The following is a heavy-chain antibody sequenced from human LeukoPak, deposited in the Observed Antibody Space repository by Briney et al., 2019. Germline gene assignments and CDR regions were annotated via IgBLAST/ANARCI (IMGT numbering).Heavy chain of an antibody. V-gene: IGHV4-4*09. CDR3: ARTYSTSSNFDY. Sequence: SETLSLTCTVSGGSISSYYWSWIRQPPGKGLEWIGYIYSSGSTNYNPSLKSRVTISVDTSKEQFSLKLSSVTAADTALYYCARTYSTSSNFDYWAREPWSPSPQ. D-gene: IGHD2-2*01. CDR2: IYSSGST. J-gene: IGHJ4*02. CDR1: GGSISSYY.